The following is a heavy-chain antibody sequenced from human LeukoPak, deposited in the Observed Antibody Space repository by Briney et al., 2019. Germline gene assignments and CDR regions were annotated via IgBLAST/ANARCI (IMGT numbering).Heavy chain of an antibody. J-gene: IGHJ5*02. D-gene: IGHD2-2*01. CDR1: GYSISSGYY. CDR3: ARGHCSSTSCYWVVRWFDP. CDR2: IYHSGST. Sequence: PSETLSLTCAVSGYSISSGYYWGWIRQPPGKGLEWIGSIYHSGSTYYNPSLKSRVTISVDTSKNQFSLKLSSVTAADTAVYYCARGHCSSTSCYWVVRWFDPWGQGTLVTVSS. V-gene: IGHV4-38-2*01.